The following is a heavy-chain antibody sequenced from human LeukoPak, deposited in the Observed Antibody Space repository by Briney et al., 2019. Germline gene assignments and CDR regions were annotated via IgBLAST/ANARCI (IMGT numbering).Heavy chain of an antibody. D-gene: IGHD3-22*01. V-gene: IGHV3-7*01. CDR2: IKQDGNEK. CDR3: ARTVRGRYYDSSGYPDH. CDR1: GFTFTSYW. J-gene: IGHJ5*02. Sequence: GSLRLSCAASGFTFTSYWMSWVRQAPGKGLEWVANIKQDGNEKYYVDSVSGRFTISRDNAKNSLYLQMNSLRAEDTAVYYCARTVRGRYYDSSGYPDHWGQGTLVTVSS.